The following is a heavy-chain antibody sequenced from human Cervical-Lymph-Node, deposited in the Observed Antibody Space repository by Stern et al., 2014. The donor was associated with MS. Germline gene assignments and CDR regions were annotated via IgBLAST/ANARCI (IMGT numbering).Heavy chain of an antibody. CDR3: AKVLEGTVGATRPFDY. CDR1: GFTFGDYG. D-gene: IGHD1-26*01. V-gene: IGHV3-9*01. Sequence: EVQLVESGGGLVQPGRSLRLSCAASGFTFGDYGMHWVRPVPGQGLAWVSGITWDSNTIDYADSVRGRFTISRDNAKNSLYLQMNSLRTEDTALYYCAKVLEGTVGATRPFDYWGQGTLVTVSS. CDR2: ITWDSNTI. J-gene: IGHJ4*02.